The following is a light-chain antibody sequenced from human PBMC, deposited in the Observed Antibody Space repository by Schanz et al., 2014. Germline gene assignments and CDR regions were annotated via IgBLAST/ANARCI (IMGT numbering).Light chain of an antibody. V-gene: IGLV2-8*01. Sequence: QSALTQPPSASGSPGQSVTISCTGTSNDVGGYNYVSWYQQHPGKAPKVMISQVTKRPSGVPDRFSGSKSGNTASLTVSGLQAEDEADYYCSSFTTSSAPGVFGGGTKLTVL. CDR3: SSFTTSSAPGV. CDR1: SNDVGGYNY. CDR2: QVT. J-gene: IGLJ3*02.